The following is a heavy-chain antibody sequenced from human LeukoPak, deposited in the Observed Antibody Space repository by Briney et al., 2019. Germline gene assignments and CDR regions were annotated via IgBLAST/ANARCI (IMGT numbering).Heavy chain of an antibody. Sequence: GGSLRLSCAASGFTFSSYWMSWVRQAPGKGLEWVANIKEDGSEKFYVGSVKGRFTIPRDNAKHSLYLQMNSLRAEDTAVYYCARDLPDYWGQGTLVTVSS. CDR2: IKEDGSEK. J-gene: IGHJ4*02. CDR3: ARDLPDY. CDR1: GFTFSSYW. V-gene: IGHV3-7*01.